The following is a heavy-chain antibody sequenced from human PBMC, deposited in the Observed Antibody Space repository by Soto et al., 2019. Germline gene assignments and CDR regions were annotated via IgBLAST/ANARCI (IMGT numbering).Heavy chain of an antibody. CDR1: GGTFSSYA. CDR3: ARANCGSRGGGRFDY. Sequence: ASVKVSCKASGGTFSSYAISWVRQAPGQGLEWMGGIIPIFGTANSAQKFQGRVTITADESTSTAYMELSSLRSEDTAVYYCARANCGSRGGGRFDYWGQGTLVTVSS. J-gene: IGHJ4*02. V-gene: IGHV1-69*13. D-gene: IGHD7-27*01. CDR2: IIPIFGTA.